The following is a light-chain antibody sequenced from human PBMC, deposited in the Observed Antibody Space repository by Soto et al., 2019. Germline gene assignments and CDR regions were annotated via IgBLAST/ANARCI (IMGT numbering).Light chain of an antibody. Sequence: EIVMTQSPGTLSVSPGERATLSCRASQSVRSNLAWYQQKPGQAPRLLIYGASTRATGIPARFSGSGSGTEFTLTISSLQSEDFAVYYCQQYGGSPLFTFGPGTRVDFK. CDR2: GAS. J-gene: IGKJ3*01. CDR1: QSVRSN. CDR3: QQYGGSPLFT. V-gene: IGKV3-15*01.